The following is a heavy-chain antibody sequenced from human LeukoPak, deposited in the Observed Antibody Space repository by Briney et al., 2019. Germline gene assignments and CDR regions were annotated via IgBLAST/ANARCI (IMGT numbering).Heavy chain of an antibody. D-gene: IGHD1-26*01. CDR1: GGSISGYY. V-gene: IGHV4-4*07. CDR3: ARDFTDSGSSLVYYHYYYMDV. CDR2: VYSSGST. Sequence: SETLSLTCTVSGGSISGYYWSWIRQPAGKGLEWIGRVYSSGSTNYNPSLKSRVTMSVDTSKKQFSLKLSSVTAADTAVYYCARDFTDSGSSLVYYHYYYMDVWGKGTTVTVSS. J-gene: IGHJ6*03.